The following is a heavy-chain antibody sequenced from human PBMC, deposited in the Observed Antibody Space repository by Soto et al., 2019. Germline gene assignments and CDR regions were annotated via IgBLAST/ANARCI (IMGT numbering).Heavy chain of an antibody. V-gene: IGHV1-8*01. CDR1: GYTFTSYD. J-gene: IGHJ5*02. Sequence: QVQLVQSGAEVKKPGASVKVSCKASGYTFTSYDINWVRQATGQGLEWMGWMNPNSGNTGYAQKFQGRVTMTRNTSIRTAYMGLSSLRSGATAVYYWARERSAAGTGWFDPGGQGTLVTVSS. CDR3: ARERSAAGTGWFDP. CDR2: MNPNSGNT. D-gene: IGHD6-13*01.